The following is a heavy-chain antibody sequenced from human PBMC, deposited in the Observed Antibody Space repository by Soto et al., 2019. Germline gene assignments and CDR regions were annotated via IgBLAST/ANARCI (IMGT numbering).Heavy chain of an antibody. Sequence: EVQLVESGGGLVQPGGSLKLSCAASGFTFSASAMHWVRQASGKGLEWVGGVRSKTNNYAPAYGASVEGRFTISRDDSKNTAYLQMNSLKIEDTAVYYCTRQGGYCGGGSCYAFNDYWGQGTLVTVSS. D-gene: IGHD2-15*01. V-gene: IGHV3-73*01. CDR2: VRSKTNNYAP. CDR3: TRQGGYCGGGSCYAFNDY. J-gene: IGHJ4*02. CDR1: GFTFSASA.